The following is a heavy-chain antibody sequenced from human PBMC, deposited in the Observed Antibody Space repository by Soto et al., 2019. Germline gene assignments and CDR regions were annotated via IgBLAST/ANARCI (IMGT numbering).Heavy chain of an antibody. D-gene: IGHD3-10*01. J-gene: IGHJ6*03. Sequence: QLQLQESGPGLVKPSETLSLTCTVSGGSISSSSYYWGWIRQPPGKGLEWIWSSYYSGSTYYNPYLNRRVTIPVDTSKNHFPLKSSPVPAADTAVDYCARQAYGSGGYHMRPGYYYYMDVWGKGTTVTVSS. V-gene: IGHV4-39*01. CDR3: ARQAYGSGGYHMRPGYYYYMDV. CDR2: SYYSGST. CDR1: GGSISSSSYY.